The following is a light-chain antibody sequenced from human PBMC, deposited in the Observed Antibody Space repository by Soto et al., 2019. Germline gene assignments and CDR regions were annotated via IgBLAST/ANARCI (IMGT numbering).Light chain of an antibody. CDR3: SSYTSSSTLV. J-gene: IGLJ1*01. V-gene: IGLV2-14*01. CDR2: DVS. Sequence: QSALTQPASVSGSPGQSITISCTGTSSDVGGYNYVSWYQQHPGKAPKLMIYDVSNRPSGVSNRFSGSKSGNTASLTISELQAEDEADYYCSSYTSSSTLVFGTGTQLTVL. CDR1: SSDVGGYNY.